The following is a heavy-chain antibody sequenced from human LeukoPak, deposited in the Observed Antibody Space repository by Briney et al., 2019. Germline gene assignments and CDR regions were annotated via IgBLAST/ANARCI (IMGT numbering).Heavy chain of an antibody. CDR2: IYTSGST. D-gene: IGHD6-13*01. CDR1: GGSISSYY. Sequence: SETLSLTCTVSGGSISSYYRSWIRQPAGRGLEWIGRIYTSGSTNYNPSLKSRVTMSVDTSKNQFSLKLSSVTAADTAVYYCARAENGKAAAGQRIDYWGQGTLVTVSS. CDR3: ARAENGKAAAGQRIDY. V-gene: IGHV4-4*07. J-gene: IGHJ4*02.